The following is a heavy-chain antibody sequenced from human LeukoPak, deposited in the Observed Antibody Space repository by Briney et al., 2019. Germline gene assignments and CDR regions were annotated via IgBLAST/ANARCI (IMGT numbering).Heavy chain of an antibody. CDR1: GFTFSSYS. D-gene: IGHD3-16*02. CDR3: APIRLGELSLS. J-gene: IGHJ5*02. CDR2: ISSSISYI. Sequence: GGSLRLSCAASGFTFSSYSMNWVRQAPGKWLEWFSSISSSISYIYYADSVKGRFTISRDNAKNSLYLQMNRLRAEDTAVYYCAPIRLGELSLSWGQGTLVTVSS. V-gene: IGHV3-21*01.